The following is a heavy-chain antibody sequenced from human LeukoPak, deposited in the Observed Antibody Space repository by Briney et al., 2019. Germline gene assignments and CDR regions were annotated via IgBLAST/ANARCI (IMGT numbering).Heavy chain of an antibody. CDR3: AKEFGSYYDSSAYCDY. CDR1: GFTFSHCA. D-gene: IGHD3-22*01. V-gene: IGHV3-23*01. Sequence: GGSLRLSCAASGFTFSHCAMSWVRQAPGKGLEWVSAISGSGGSTYYADSVKGRFTISRDNSKNTLYLQMNSLRAEDTAVYYCAKEFGSYYDSSAYCDYWGQGSLVTVSS. CDR2: ISGSGGST. J-gene: IGHJ4*02.